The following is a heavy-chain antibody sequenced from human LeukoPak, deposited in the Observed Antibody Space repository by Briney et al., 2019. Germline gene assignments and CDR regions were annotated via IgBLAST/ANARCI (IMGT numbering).Heavy chain of an antibody. Sequence: GGSLRLSCAASGFTFSTYAMSWVRQAPGKGLEWVSSLSGTGGRIYYADSVKGRLAISRDNSRNTLYLQVNTLRAEDTAVYFCAKNALLGHPYNYMDVWGKGATVTVSS. CDR2: LSGTGGRI. J-gene: IGHJ6*03. CDR1: GFTFSTYA. V-gene: IGHV3-23*01. D-gene: IGHD1-1*01. CDR3: AKNALLGHPYNYMDV.